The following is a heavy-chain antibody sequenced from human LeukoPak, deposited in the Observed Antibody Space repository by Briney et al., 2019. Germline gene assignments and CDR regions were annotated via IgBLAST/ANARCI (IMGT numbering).Heavy chain of an antibody. CDR2: ISGSGDSS. V-gene: IGHV3-23*01. D-gene: IGHD6-13*01. CDR3: ARAPYSSSQDCDY. Sequence: GGSLRLSCAASGFTFSSYAMSWVRQAPGKGLEWVSAISGSGDSSYYADSVKGRFTLSRDNSKNTLYLQMNSLRAEDTAVYYCARAPYSSSQDCDYWGQGTLVTVSS. J-gene: IGHJ4*02. CDR1: GFTFSSYA.